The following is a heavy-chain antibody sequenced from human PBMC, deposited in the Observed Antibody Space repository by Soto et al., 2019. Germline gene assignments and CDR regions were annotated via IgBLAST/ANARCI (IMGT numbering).Heavy chain of an antibody. CDR3: ARQGSSVGYYYHYYMDV. J-gene: IGHJ6*03. Sequence: SETLSLTCTFSGGSISSYYWSWIRQPPGKGLEWIGYIYYSENTYYNPSLKSRVTISVDTSKNQFSLGLTSVTAADTAVYYCARQGSSVGYYYHYYMDVWGKGTTVTVSS. CDR1: GGSISSYY. D-gene: IGHD6-6*01. CDR2: IYYSENT. V-gene: IGHV4-59*08.